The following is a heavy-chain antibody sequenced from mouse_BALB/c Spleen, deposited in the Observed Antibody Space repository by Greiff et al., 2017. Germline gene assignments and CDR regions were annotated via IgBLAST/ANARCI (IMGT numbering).Heavy chain of an antibody. CDR2: IRSKSNNYAT. J-gene: IGHJ4*01. Sequence: EVQLVESGGGLVQPKGSLKLSCAASGFTFNTYAMHWVCQAPGKGLEWVARIRSKSNNYATYYADSVKDRFTISRDDSQSMLYLQMNNLKTEDTAMYYCVRANYDYDVGAMDDWGQGTSVTVSS. CDR1: GFTFNTYA. D-gene: IGHD2-4*01. CDR3: VRANYDYDVGAMDD. V-gene: IGHV10-3*03.